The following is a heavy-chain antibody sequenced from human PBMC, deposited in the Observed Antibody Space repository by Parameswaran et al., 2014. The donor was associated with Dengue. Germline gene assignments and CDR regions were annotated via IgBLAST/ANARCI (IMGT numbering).Heavy chain of an antibody. CDR2: INANSGDT. V-gene: IGHV1-2*02. Sequence: WVRQAPGQGPEWMGWINANSGDTNYAQKFQDRVIMTRETSINTAYMELRRLISDDTAMYYCARAGEYCSSRTITCYSVALDVWGQGTMVTVSS. J-gene: IGHJ3*01. CDR3: ARAGEYCSSRTITCYSVALDV. D-gene: IGHD2/OR15-2a*01.